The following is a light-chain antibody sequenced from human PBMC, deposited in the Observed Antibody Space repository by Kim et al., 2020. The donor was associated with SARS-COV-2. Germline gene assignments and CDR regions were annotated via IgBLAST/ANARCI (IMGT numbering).Light chain of an antibody. V-gene: IGLV2-11*01. J-gene: IGLJ3*02. Sequence: QSAPTQVRSVSGSPGQSVTISCTGTSSDVGNYNLVSWYQQHPGKAPKLIICDVSHRPSGVPDRFSGSKSGNTASLTISGLRAEDEADYYCCTYAGSFTWVFGGGTALTVL. CDR2: DVS. CDR1: SSDVGNYNL. CDR3: CTYAGSFTWV.